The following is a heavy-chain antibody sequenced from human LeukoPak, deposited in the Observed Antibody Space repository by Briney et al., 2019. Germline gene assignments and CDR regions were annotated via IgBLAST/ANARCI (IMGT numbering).Heavy chain of an antibody. CDR2: INPNSGGT. D-gene: IGHD1-26*01. J-gene: IGHJ4*02. CDR3: ARRTLVGATHFDY. CDR1: GYTFTGYY. V-gene: IGHV1-2*02. Sequence: GASVKVSCKASGYTFTGYYMHWVRQAPGQGLEWMGWINPNSGGTNYAQKFQGRVTMTRDTSISTAYMELSRLRSDDTAVYYCARRTLVGATHFDYWGQGTLVTVSP.